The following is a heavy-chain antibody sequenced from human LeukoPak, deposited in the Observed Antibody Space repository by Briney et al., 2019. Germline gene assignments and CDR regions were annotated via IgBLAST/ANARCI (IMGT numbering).Heavy chain of an antibody. CDR2: ISACNGNT. D-gene: IGHD3-22*01. Sequence: ASVKVSCKASDYTFTSYGISWVRQAPGQGLELMGWISACNGNTNYAQKIQGRVTMTTDTSTSTAYMELRSLRSDDTAVYYCARVPYDSSGYYLGYFDYWGQGTLVTVSS. V-gene: IGHV1-18*01. J-gene: IGHJ4*02. CDR3: ARVPYDSSGYYLGYFDY. CDR1: DYTFTSYG.